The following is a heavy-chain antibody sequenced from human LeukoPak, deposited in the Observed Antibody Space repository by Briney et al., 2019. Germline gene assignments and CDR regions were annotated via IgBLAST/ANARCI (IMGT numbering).Heavy chain of an antibody. CDR1: GFTFSSYS. CDR2: ISSSSSYI. D-gene: IGHD6-13*01. J-gene: IGHJ4*02. CDR3: ARGAGSGSSWYAPNFDY. V-gene: IGHV3-21*01. Sequence: PGGSLRLSCAASGFTFSSYSMNWVRQAPGKGLEWVSSISSSSSYIYYADSVKGRFTISRDNAKNSLYLQMNSLRAEDTAVYYCARGAGSGSSWYAPNFDYWGQGTLVTVSS.